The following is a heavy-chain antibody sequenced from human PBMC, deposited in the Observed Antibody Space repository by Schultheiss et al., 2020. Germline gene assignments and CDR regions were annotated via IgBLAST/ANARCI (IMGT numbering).Heavy chain of an antibody. CDR2: ISYDGSNK. D-gene: IGHD4-17*01. Sequence: GGSMRLSCAASGFTFSSYEMNWVRQAPGKGLEWVAVISYDGSNKYYADSVKGRFTISRDNAKNSLYLQMNSLRAEDTALYYCAITTVTTNWFDPWGQGTLVTVSS. CDR1: GFTFSSYE. CDR3: AITTVTTNWFDP. J-gene: IGHJ5*02. V-gene: IGHV3-30*03.